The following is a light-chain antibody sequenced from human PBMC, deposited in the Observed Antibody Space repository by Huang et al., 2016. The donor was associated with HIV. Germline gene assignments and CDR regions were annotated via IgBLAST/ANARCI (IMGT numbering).Light chain of an antibody. V-gene: IGKV2-28*01. J-gene: IGKJ2*01. CDR1: QSLLHSNEHNY. Sequence: DIVMTQSPLSLPVTAGARASTSCTSSQSLLHSNEHNYLDWYLQKPGKSPPLLIYLGSYRPYGVPDRVCGGGSGTNFTLRISRVEDEDAGVYYCIQALQTPYTFGQGTKLEI. CDR2: LGS. CDR3: IQALQTPYT.